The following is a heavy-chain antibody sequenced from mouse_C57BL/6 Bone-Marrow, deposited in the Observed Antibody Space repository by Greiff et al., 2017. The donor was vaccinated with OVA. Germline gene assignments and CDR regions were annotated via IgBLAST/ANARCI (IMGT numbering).Heavy chain of an antibody. D-gene: IGHD2-4*01. V-gene: IGHV5-6*01. CDR3: ARQRSTMTYYFDY. CDR1: GFTFSSYG. CDR2: ISSGGSYT. J-gene: IGHJ2*01. Sequence: EVHLVESGGDLVKPGGSLKLSCAASGFTFSSYGMSWVRQTPDKRLEWVATISSGGSYTYYPDSVKGRFTISRDNAKNTLYLQMSSLKSEDTAMYYCARQRSTMTYYFDYWGQGTTLTVSS.